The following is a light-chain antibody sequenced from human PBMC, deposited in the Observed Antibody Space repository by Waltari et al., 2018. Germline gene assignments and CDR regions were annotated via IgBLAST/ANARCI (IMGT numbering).Light chain of an antibody. CDR1: NIESKS. V-gene: IGLV3-21*02. Sequence: SYVLTQAPSVSVAPGQTARITCGGNNIESKSVHCYQQKPDQAPILVVFDDSDRPSGIPERFAGSNSGNTATLTIGRVEAGDEADYYCQVWESSRDQGFFGGGTKLTVL. CDR3: QVWESSRDQGF. CDR2: DDS. J-gene: IGLJ2*01.